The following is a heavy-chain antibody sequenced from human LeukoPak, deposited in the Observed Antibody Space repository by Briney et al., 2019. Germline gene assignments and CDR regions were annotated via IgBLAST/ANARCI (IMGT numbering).Heavy chain of an antibody. J-gene: IGHJ4*02. V-gene: IGHV1-18*01. CDR3: ARVSRGVNICDS. CDR1: DYTFTSFD. CDR2: IGVYNGDT. D-gene: IGHD2/OR15-2a*01. Sequence: ASVKVSCKASDYTFTSFDISWVRQAPGQGLEWMGWIGVYNGDTNYAQKLQDRVTMTTDTSTSTAYMELRSLRSDDTAVYYCARVSRGVNICDSWGQGTLVTVSS.